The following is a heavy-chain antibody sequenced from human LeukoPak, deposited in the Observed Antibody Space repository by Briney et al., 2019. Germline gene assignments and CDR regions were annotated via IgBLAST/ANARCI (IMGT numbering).Heavy chain of an antibody. CDR1: GSPLSTTGVG. CDR2: IYWDDDK. Sequence: SGPTSVDLPHTLTQPCSFFGSPLSTTGVGVGWIRQPPGKSLDWLALIYWDDDKRYSPSLKSRLTLPQDTSKNQLVLTMTNMDPVDTATYYCAHSRATAAVDTSLEYWGQRTLVTVSS. V-gene: IGHV2-5*02. J-gene: IGHJ4*02. D-gene: IGHD6-13*01. CDR3: AHSRATAAVDTSLEY.